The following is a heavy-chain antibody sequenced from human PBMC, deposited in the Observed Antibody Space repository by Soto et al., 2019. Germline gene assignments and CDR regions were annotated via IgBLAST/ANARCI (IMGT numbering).Heavy chain of an antibody. J-gene: IGHJ4*02. Sequence: PSQTLSLTCAISGDSVSSNSAAWNWIRQSPSRGLEWLGRTYYRSKWYNDYAVSVKGRITINPDTSKNQFSLQLNSVTPEDTAVYYCARWNYYDSSGYRHDGNFDYWGQGTLVTVSS. CDR3: ARWNYYDSSGYRHDGNFDY. CDR1: GDSVSSNSAA. CDR2: TYYRSKWYN. V-gene: IGHV6-1*01. D-gene: IGHD3-22*01.